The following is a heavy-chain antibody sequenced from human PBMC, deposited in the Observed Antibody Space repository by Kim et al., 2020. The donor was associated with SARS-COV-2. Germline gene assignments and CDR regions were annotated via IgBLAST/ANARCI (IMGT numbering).Heavy chain of an antibody. CDR1: GFTFSSYS. J-gene: IGHJ4*02. Sequence: GGSLRLSCAASGFTFSSYSMNWVRQAPGKGLEWVSSISSSSSYIYYADSVKGRFTISRDNAKNSLYLQMNSLRAEDTAVYYCARDQSHTDQEETIPDYWGQGTLVTVSS. CDR2: ISSSSSYI. D-gene: IGHD3-3*01. CDR3: ARDQSHTDQEETIPDY. V-gene: IGHV3-21*01.